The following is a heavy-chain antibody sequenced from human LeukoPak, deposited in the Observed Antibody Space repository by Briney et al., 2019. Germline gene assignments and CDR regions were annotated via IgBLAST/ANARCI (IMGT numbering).Heavy chain of an antibody. V-gene: IGHV3-23*01. CDR3: ARASSSWYAGLVDP. CDR2: ISGSGGST. Sequence: PGGSLRLSCAASGFTFSSYAMSWVRQAPGKGLEWVSAISGSGGSTYYADSVKGRFTISRDNSKNTLYLQMNSLRAEDTAVYYCARASSSWYAGLVDPWGRGTLVTVSS. J-gene: IGHJ5*02. D-gene: IGHD6-13*01. CDR1: GFTFSSYA.